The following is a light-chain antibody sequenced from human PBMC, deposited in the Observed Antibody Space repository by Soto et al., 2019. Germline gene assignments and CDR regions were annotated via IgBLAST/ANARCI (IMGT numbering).Light chain of an antibody. CDR1: QSIDSW. J-gene: IGKJ2*01. Sequence: DIQMTQSPYTLSASVGERVTIACRASQSIDSWLAWYQQKPGKAPKFLIYDASDLESGVPSRFSGSGSGTEFTLTISSLQPDDFATYYCQQYRGKPFTIGQGTKVEIK. V-gene: IGKV1-5*01. CDR3: QQYRGKPFT. CDR2: DAS.